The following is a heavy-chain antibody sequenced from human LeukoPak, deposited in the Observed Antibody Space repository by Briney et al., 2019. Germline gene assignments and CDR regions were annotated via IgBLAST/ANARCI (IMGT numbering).Heavy chain of an antibody. D-gene: IGHD4-17*01. J-gene: IGHJ3*02. CDR2: ISYIGST. V-gene: IGHV4-59*11. Sequence: PWETLSLTCTVSGGSIGSHYWTWIRQPPGKGLEWIGYISYIGSTNYNPSLKSRVTISVDTSKNQFSLRLSSVTAADTAVYFCARDPTTETKGLEIWGQGTLVTVSS. CDR1: GGSIGSHY. CDR3: ARDPTTETKGLEI.